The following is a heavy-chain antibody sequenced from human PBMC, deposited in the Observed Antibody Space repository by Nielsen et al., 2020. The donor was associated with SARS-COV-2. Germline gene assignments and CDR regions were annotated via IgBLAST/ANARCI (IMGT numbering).Heavy chain of an antibody. V-gene: IGHV3-23*01. CDR3: AKDGVVRGDALDL. CDR1: GFTFNIYA. CDR2: VSASGGST. Sequence: GGSLRLSCAASGFTFNIYAMAWVRRAPGRGLQWVTGVSASGGSTYYTDSVKGRFSISRDNSKNTLSLQMHSLRVEDTALYYCAKDGVVRGDALDLWGQGTMVTVSS. D-gene: IGHD3-10*01. J-gene: IGHJ3*01.